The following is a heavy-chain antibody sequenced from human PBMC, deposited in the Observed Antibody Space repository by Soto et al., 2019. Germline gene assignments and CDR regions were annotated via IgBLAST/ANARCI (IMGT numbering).Heavy chain of an antibody. CDR3: ARPPGIAAADHDAFDM. CDR1: GYTFTSYD. V-gene: IGHV1-8*01. D-gene: IGHD6-13*01. CDR2: MNPNSGNT. Sequence: ASVKVSCKASGYTFTSYDINWVRQATGQGLEWMGWMNPNSGNTGYAQKFQGRVTMTRNTSISTAYMELSSLRSEDTAVYYCARPPGIAAADHDAFDMWGQGTMVTVSS. J-gene: IGHJ3*02.